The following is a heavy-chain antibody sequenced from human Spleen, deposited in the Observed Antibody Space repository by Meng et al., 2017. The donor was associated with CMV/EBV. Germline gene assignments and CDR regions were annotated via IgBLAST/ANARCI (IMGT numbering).Heavy chain of an antibody. J-gene: IGHJ4*02. CDR1: GGSFSGYS. CDR2: INHSGST. V-gene: IGHV4-34*01. Sequence: QVQLPPRGSGLLKPSATLSLTCAVYGGSFSGYSGSWIRQPPGKGLEWIGEINHSGSTNYNPSLKSRVTISVDTSKNQFSLKLSSVTAADTAVYYCARGPQFGWYWGQGTLVTVSS. D-gene: IGHD3-10*01. CDR3: ARGPQFGWY.